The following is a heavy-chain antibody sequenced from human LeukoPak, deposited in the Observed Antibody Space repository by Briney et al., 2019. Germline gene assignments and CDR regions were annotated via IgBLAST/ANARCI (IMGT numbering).Heavy chain of an antibody. Sequence: SAKVSCKASGGTFSSYAFSWVRQAPGQGLEWMGGIIPIFVTANYAQKFQGRVTITTDESTSTAYMELSSLRSEDTAVYYCASSYRRIVVVPAASKVENYYYYYMDVWGKGTTVTVSS. J-gene: IGHJ6*03. CDR2: IIPIFVTA. CDR1: GGTFSSYA. D-gene: IGHD2-2*01. V-gene: IGHV1-69*05. CDR3: ASSYRRIVVVPAASKVENYYYYYMDV.